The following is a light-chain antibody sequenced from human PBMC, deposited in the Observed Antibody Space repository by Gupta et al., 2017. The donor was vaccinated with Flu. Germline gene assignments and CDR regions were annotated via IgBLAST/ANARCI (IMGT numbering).Light chain of an antibody. CDR1: QSVDIY. CDR3: QHRSGLPMYT. V-gene: IGKV3-11*01. CDR2: DAS. J-gene: IGKJ2*01. Sequence: ATLSLSPGDRATLSCRASQSVDIYLAWYQQKPGQPPRLLMFDASKRAAGIPDRFSGSGSGTDFTLTITTLEPEDFAVYYCQHRSGLPMYTFGQGTKLE.